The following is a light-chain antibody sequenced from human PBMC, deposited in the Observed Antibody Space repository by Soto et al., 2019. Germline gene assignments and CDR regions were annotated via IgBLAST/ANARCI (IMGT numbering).Light chain of an antibody. V-gene: IGKV2-28*01. Sequence: IVRTQSPLSLPVTPGEPASISCRSSQSLLHSNGYNYLDWYLQKPGQSPQLLIYLGSNRASGVPERLSGRGSGPACTLKISRVEAEDVGVYYCMQALQTPYSFGQGTKVDIK. CDR2: LGS. CDR1: QSLLHSNGYNY. J-gene: IGKJ2*03. CDR3: MQALQTPYS.